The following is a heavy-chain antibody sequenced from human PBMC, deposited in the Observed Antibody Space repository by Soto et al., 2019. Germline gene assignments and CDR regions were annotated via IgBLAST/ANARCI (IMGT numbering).Heavy chain of an antibody. CDR3: ARGDIGLDY. V-gene: IGHV3-30*03. CDR1: GFIFSRYG. CDR2: ISYDGSNK. Sequence: QVQLEESGGGVVQPERSLRLSCVGSGFIFSRYGMHWVRQAPGKGLEWVAVISYDGSNKYYGDSVKGGFTISRDNSRTALYLLMNCLIADATAVYYCARGDIGLDYWGQGTVVTVSS. J-gene: IGHJ4*02. D-gene: IGHD5-12*01.